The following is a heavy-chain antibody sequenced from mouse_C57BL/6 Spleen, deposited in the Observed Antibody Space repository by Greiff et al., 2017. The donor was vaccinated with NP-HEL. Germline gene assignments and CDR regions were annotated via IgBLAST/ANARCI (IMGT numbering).Heavy chain of an antibody. D-gene: IGHD2-4*01. J-gene: IGHJ3*01. CDR1: GYSITSGYY. Sequence: EVQLVESGPGLVKPSQSLSLTCSVTGYSITSGYYWNWIRQFPGNKLEWMGYISYDGSNNYNPSLKNRISITRDTSKNQFFLKLNSVTTEDTATYYCASYYDYPWFAYWGQGTLVTVSA. CDR3: ASYYDYPWFAY. CDR2: ISYDGSN. V-gene: IGHV3-6*01.